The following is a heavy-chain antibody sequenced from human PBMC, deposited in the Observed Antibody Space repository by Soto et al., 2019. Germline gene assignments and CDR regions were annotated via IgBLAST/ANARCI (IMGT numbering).Heavy chain of an antibody. D-gene: IGHD1-26*01. J-gene: IGHJ4*02. CDR2: IYYSGST. CDR3: GSQWSPRRSVVGGIAC. CDR1: GGSISSSSYY. V-gene: IGHV4-39*01. Sequence: QLQLEESGPGLVKPSETLSLTCTVFGGSISSSSYYWGWIRQSPGMGLEWIANIYYSGSTYCNPSIKSRGTISVDMSKNKFSLEMSSVTAAEKSVYCCGSQWSPRRSVVGGIACWGQGAVVTVSS.